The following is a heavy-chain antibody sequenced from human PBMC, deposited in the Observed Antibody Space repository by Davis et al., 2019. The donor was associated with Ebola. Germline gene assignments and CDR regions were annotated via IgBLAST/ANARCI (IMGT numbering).Heavy chain of an antibody. CDR3: ARDFDGGNYYFDY. CDR2: IIPIFDTP. V-gene: IGHV1-69*13. Sequence: SVKVSCKTSGGSFTSHPISWVRQAPRQGLEWMGGIIPIFDTPHYAQKFQGRITITADASTSTAYMELSSLRSEDTATYFCARDFDGGNYYFDYWGPGTPVTVSS. D-gene: IGHD3-9*01. CDR1: GGSFTSHP. J-gene: IGHJ4*02.